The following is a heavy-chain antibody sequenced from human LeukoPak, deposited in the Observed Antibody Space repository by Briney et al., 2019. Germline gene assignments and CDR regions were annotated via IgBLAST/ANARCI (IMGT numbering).Heavy chain of an antibody. D-gene: IGHD5-24*01. J-gene: IGHJ4*02. V-gene: IGHV3-53*01. Sequence: GRSLRLSCAVSGFTFSSYGMHWVRQAPGKGLEWVSVIYSGGSTYYADSVKGRFTISRDNSKNTLYLQMNSLRAEDTAVYYCAREGDGYNFDYWGQGTLVTVSS. CDR3: AREGDGYNFDY. CDR2: IYSGGST. CDR1: GFTFSSYG.